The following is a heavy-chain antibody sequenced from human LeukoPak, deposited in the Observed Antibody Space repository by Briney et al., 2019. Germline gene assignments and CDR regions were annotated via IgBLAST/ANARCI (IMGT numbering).Heavy chain of an antibody. CDR3: AKDLLPVGASNYYFDY. CDR2: LNGSGGAT. D-gene: IGHD1-26*01. J-gene: IGHJ4*02. CDR1: GFTFSSYA. V-gene: IGHV3-23*01. Sequence: GGSLRLSSAASGFTFSSYAMNWVRQAPGKGRGRVSSLNGSGGATDYADSVKGRFSISRDNSKNTLYLQMNSLRVDDTAVYYCAKDLLPVGASNYYFDYWGQGTLVTVSS.